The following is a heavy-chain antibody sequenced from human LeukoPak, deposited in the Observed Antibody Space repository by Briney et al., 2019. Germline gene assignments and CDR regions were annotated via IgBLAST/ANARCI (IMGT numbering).Heavy chain of an antibody. D-gene: IGHD3-16*01. CDR1: GYTFTIYG. CDR3: VTYSFDY. V-gene: IGHV1-18*01. CDR2: MSAYNGNT. J-gene: IGHJ4*02. Sequence: EAPVKVSCKASGYTFTIYGISWVRQAPGQGLEWMGWMSAYNGNTNYAQKLQGRVTMTTDTSTSTAYMQLRSLRSDDTAVYYCVTYSFDYWGQGTLVTVSS.